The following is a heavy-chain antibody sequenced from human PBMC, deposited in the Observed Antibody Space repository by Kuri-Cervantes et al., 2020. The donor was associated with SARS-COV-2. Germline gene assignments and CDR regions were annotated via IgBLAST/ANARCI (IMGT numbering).Heavy chain of an antibody. V-gene: IGHV3-48*01. J-gene: IGHJ4*02. CDR3: ARDLRLGKSLDY. Sequence: GESLKISCAASGFTFSSSGINWVRQAPGKGLEWISFISSSSDTIYYAGSVKGRSTISRDNAKNSLYLQMSSLRAEDTAVYYCARDLRLGKSLDYWGQGTLVTVSS. CDR2: ISSSSDTI. D-gene: IGHD7-27*01. CDR1: GFTFSSSG.